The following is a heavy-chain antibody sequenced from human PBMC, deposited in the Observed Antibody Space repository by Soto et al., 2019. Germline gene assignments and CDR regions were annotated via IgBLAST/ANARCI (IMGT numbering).Heavy chain of an antibody. J-gene: IGHJ6*03. Sequence: SETLSLTCAVTSGSISSSNWWSWVRQPPGKGLEWIGEIYHSGSTNYNPSLKSRVTISVDKSKNQFSLKLNSVTAADTAVYYCARHGDCSIISCSYCPYMDVPSKGTTVIVSS. CDR1: SGSISSSNW. CDR3: ARHGDCSIISCSYCPYMDV. D-gene: IGHD2-2*01. V-gene: IGHV4-4*02. CDR2: IYHSGST.